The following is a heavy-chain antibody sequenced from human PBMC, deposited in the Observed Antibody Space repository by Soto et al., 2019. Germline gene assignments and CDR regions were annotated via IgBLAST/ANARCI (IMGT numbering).Heavy chain of an antibody. CDR3: ARDQDIAVAGIFDY. Sequence: ASVKVSCKVSGYTLTELSMHWVRQAPGKGLEWMGGFDPEDGETIYAQKFQGRVTMTEDTSTDTAYMELRSLRSDDTAVYYCARDQDIAVAGIFDYWGQGTLVTVSS. CDR1: GYTLTELS. V-gene: IGHV1-24*01. D-gene: IGHD6-19*01. CDR2: FDPEDGET. J-gene: IGHJ4*02.